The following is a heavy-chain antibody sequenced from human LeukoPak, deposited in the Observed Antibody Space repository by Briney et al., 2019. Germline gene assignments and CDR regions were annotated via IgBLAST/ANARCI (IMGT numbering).Heavy chain of an antibody. D-gene: IGHD5-24*01. CDR3: AREMATLVHQCDY. V-gene: IGHV1-18*01. J-gene: IGHJ4*02. CDR2: ISPYNGNT. Sequence: ASVKVSCKASGYTITSYGISWVRQAPGQGLEWMGWISPYNGNTTYAQELQGRVTMTTDTSTTTAYMELRSLRSDDTAVYYCAREMATLVHQCDYWGRGTVVTVSS. CDR1: GYTITSYG.